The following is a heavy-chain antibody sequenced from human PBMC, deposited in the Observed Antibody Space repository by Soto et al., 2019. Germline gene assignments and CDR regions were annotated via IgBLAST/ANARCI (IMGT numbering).Heavy chain of an antibody. CDR1: GYTLTELS. CDR3: ATPLSIAAAGTFDY. J-gene: IGHJ4*02. D-gene: IGHD6-13*01. CDR2: FDPEDGET. V-gene: IGHV1-24*01. Sequence: ASVKVSCKVSGYTLTELSMHWVRQAPGKGLEWMGGFDPEDGETIYAQKFQGRVTMTEDTSTDTAYMELSSLRSEDTAVYYCATPLSIAAAGTFDYWGQGTLVTVSS.